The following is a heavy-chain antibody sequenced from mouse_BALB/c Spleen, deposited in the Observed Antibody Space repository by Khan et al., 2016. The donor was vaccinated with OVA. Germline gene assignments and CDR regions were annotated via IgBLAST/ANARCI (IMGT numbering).Heavy chain of an antibody. D-gene: IGHD2-3*01. V-gene: IGHV9-2-1*01. CDR2: INTATGEP. J-gene: IGHJ3*01. CDR1: GYTFTDYS. CDR3: ARSDGYYGLFAY. Sequence: QIQLVQSGPELKKPGETVKLSCTASGYTFTDYSMHWVKQAPGKGLNYMGWINTATGEPTYATDFKGRFAFSLATSASTANLQINNLDNADTATYFCARSDGYYGLFAYWGQGTLVTVSA.